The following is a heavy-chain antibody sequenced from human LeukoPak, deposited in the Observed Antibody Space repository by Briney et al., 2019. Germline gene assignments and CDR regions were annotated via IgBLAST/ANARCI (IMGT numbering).Heavy chain of an antibody. J-gene: IGHJ4*02. D-gene: IGHD6-19*01. Sequence: ASVKVSCKASGYSFTGHYIHWVRQAPGQGLEWMGGIIPIFGTANYAQKFQGRVTITADKSTSTAYMELSSLRSEDTAVYYCARADSSGWYGWWGQGTLVTVSS. CDR2: IIPIFGTA. V-gene: IGHV1-69*06. CDR3: ARADSSGWYGW. CDR1: GYSFTGHY.